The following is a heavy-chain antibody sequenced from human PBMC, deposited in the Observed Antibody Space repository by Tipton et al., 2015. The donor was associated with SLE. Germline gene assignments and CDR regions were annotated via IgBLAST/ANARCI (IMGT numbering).Heavy chain of an antibody. V-gene: IGHV4-38-2*02. CDR2: IYYSGST. J-gene: IGHJ4*02. CDR1: GYSISSDYY. Sequence: TLSLTCAVSGYSISSDYYWGWIRQPPGKGLEWIGSIYYSGSTNYNPSLKSRVTISVDTSKNQFSLKLSSVTAADTAVYYCARDPHYYDSSEGFDYWGQGTLVTVSS. CDR3: ARDPHYYDSSEGFDY. D-gene: IGHD3-22*01.